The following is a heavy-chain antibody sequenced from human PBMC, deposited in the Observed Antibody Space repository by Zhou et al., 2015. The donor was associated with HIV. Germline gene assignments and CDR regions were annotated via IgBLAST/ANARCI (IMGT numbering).Heavy chain of an antibody. CDR1: GFPFGSYA. V-gene: IGHV3-23*01. Sequence: EVQLLESGGDLVRPGGPWRLSCVGSGFPFGSYAMSWVRQAPGKGLEWVAYASGSGASTFYADSVKGRFTISRDNSKSTLFLQMYSLRVEDTAIYFCAQDRYVDSGRDDFWGQGTLVTVSS. J-gene: IGHJ4*02. CDR2: ASGSGAST. CDR3: AQDRYVDSGRDDF. D-gene: IGHD6-25*01.